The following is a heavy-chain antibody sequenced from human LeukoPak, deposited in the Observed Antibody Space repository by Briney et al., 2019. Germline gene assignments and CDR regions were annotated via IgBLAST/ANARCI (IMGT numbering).Heavy chain of an antibody. J-gene: IGHJ4*02. CDR1: GFIFSNAW. CDR3: ARDSYDY. Sequence: GGSLRLSCAASGFIFSNAWMNWVRQAPGKGLEWVAVISYDGSNKYYADSVKGRFTISRDNSKNTLYLQMNSLRAEDTAVYYCARDSYDYWGQGTLVTVSS. CDR2: ISYDGSNK. V-gene: IGHV3-30*03.